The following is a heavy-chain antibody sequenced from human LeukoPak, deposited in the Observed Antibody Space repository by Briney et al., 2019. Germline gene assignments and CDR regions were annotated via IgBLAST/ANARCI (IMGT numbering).Heavy chain of an antibody. D-gene: IGHD3-10*01. CDR3: AKGSDYYGSVTSKKTD. J-gene: IGHJ4*02. CDR2: ISGGSGNI. CDR1: GFTFSNYA. Sequence: GGSLRLSCSVSGFTFSNYAMHWVRQAPGKGREWVLLISGGSGNIYYVDSVKGRFTISRDNSKNTLYVQMTSLRAEDTAIYYCAKGSDYYGSVTSKKTDWGQGTLVTVSS. V-gene: IGHV3-23*01.